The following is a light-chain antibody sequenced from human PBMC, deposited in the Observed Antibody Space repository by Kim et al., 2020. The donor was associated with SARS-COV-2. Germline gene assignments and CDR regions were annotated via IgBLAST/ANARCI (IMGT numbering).Light chain of an antibody. Sequence: EIVLTQSPATLSLSPGERATLSCRASQSVSSHLAWYQQKPGQAPRLLIYDASNRATGIPARFSGSGSGTDFTLTISSLEPEDFAVYYCPMRSHSPARTCGQGTKVEL. CDR2: DAS. CDR1: QSVSSH. V-gene: IGKV3-11*01. CDR3: PMRSHSPART. J-gene: IGKJ2*02.